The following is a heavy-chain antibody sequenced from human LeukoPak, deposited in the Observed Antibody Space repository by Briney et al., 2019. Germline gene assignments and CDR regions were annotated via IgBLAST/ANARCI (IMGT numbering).Heavy chain of an antibody. V-gene: IGHV4-39*02. CDR1: GGSISSSSYY. CDR3: AAGSYYRH. J-gene: IGHJ4*02. D-gene: IGHD1-26*01. CDR2: IYYSGST. Sequence: SETLSLTCTVSGGSISSSSYYWGWIRQPPGKGLEWIGTIYYSGSTYYNTSLKSRVTISADTAKNHFSLKLSSVTAADTAVYYCAAGSYYRHWGQGTLVTVSS.